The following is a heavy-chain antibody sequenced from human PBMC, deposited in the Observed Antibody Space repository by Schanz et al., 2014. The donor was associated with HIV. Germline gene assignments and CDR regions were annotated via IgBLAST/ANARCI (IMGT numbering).Heavy chain of an antibody. CDR3: AREREESIAYYYYGMDV. J-gene: IGHJ6*02. Sequence: QVQLVESGGGVVQPGRSLRLSCAGSGFSFDTFGIHWVRQAPGKGLEWVAVISYDGTNKKFADSVKGRFTISRDNSKNTLYLQMKSLRPEDTAVYYCAREREESIAYYYYGMDVWGQGTAVTVSS. V-gene: IGHV3-30*03. CDR1: GFSFDTFG. CDR2: ISYDGTNK. D-gene: IGHD1-26*01.